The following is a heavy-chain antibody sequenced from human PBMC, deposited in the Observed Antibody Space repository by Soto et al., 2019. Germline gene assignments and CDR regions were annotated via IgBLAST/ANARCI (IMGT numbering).Heavy chain of an antibody. D-gene: IGHD2-21*01. V-gene: IGHV2-5*02. CDR2: IYWDDDD. CDR1: GFSLTTDGVG. J-gene: IGHJ4*02. Sequence: QITLKESGPTLVKPTQTLTLTCSFSGFSLTTDGVGVGWVRQPPGKALEWLALIYWDDDDRYSPSLENRLTITKHPSNNRVFLTMTSMDPVATATYFCAHPPAYHSHTHYFDFWGLGTLVTVSS. CDR3: AHPPAYHSHTHYFDF.